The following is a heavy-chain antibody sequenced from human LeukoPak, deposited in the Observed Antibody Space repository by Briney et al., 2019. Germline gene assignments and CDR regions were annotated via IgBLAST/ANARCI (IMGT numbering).Heavy chain of an antibody. Sequence: SVKVSCKASGYTFTSYDINWVRQAPGQGLEWMGGIIPIFGTANYAQKFQGRVTITADESTSTAYMELRSLRSDDTAVYYCARNGYYYYYMDVWGKGTTVTISS. J-gene: IGHJ6*03. V-gene: IGHV1-69*13. CDR1: GYTFTSYD. CDR2: IIPIFGTA. CDR3: ARNGYYYYYMDV.